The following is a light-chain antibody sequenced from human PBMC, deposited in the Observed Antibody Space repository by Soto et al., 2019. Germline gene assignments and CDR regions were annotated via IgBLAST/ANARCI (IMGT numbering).Light chain of an antibody. CDR2: DAS. CDR1: DDISNY. Sequence: DIQMTQSPSSLSASVGDRVTITCQASDDISNYLNWYQQKPGQAPKVLIYDASPLESGVPSRFSGGGSGTEFTLTISSLQAEDIATYYCQQYANLPLTFGPGTKVDIK. V-gene: IGKV1-33*01. J-gene: IGKJ3*01. CDR3: QQYANLPLT.